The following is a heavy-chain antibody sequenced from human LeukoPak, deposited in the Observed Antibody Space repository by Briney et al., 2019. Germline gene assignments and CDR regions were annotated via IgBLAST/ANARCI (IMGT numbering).Heavy chain of an antibody. CDR3: AREEYDFWSGYYASPD. CDR2: IYHSGST. Sequence: SETLSLTCTVSGGSISSGGYYWSWIRQPPGKGLEWIGYIYHSGSTYYNPSLKSRVTISVDRSKNQFSLKLSSVTAADTAVYYCAREEYDFWSGYYASPDWGQGTLVTVSS. D-gene: IGHD3-3*01. J-gene: IGHJ4*02. V-gene: IGHV4-30-2*01. CDR1: GGSISSGGYY.